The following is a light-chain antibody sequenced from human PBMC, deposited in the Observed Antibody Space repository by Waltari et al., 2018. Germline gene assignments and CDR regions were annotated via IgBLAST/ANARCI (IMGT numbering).Light chain of an antibody. Sequence: QSALTQPPSASESPGQSVTISCTGTSSDVGDYDFASWYQQHPGKAPKIMIYEVSKRPSGVPDRFSGSKSGSTASLTVSGLQAEDEATYYCSSYAGSNTWVFGGGTKLTVL. J-gene: IGLJ3*02. V-gene: IGLV2-8*01. CDR1: SSDVGDYDF. CDR2: EVS. CDR3: SSYAGSNTWV.